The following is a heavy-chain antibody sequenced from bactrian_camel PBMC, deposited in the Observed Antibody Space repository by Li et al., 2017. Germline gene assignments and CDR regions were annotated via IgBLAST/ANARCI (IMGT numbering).Heavy chain of an antibody. Sequence: HVQLVESGGGSVQTGGSLALSCVAAKLTYSSNCMGWFRQAPGKEREGVAAILLRGDDTAYADAVKGRFTISQDNAKKTLYLQMNNLKPEDTAMYYCAAYNFCGSGWTLYQLESRRYRGQGTQVTVS. J-gene: IGHJ4*01. CDR1: KLTYSSNC. CDR3: AAYNFCGSGWTLYQLESRRY. D-gene: IGHD5*01. V-gene: IGHV3S6*01. CDR2: ILLRGDDT.